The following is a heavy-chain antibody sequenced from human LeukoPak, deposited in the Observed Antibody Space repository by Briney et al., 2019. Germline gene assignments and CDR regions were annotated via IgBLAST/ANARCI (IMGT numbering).Heavy chain of an antibody. J-gene: IGHJ4*02. D-gene: IGHD5-24*01. CDR3: ARARDAPGFYFNN. Sequence: KFHGRVTINTDESTSTVYMELSSLRSEDTAVYFCARARDAPGFYFNNWGQGTLVTVSS. V-gene: IGHV1-69*05.